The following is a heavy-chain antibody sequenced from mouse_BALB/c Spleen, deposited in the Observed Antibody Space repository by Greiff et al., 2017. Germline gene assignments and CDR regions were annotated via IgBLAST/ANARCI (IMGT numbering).Heavy chain of an antibody. Sequence: QVQLQQPGAELVKPGASVKLSCKASGYTFTSYWMHWVKQRPGQGLEWIGEIDPSDSYTNYNQKFKGKATLTVDKSSSTAYMQLSSLTSEDTAVYYCARATVVATQPFDYSGQGTTLTVSS. J-gene: IGHJ2*01. D-gene: IGHD1-1*01. CDR1: GYTFTSYW. CDR2: IDPSDSYT. V-gene: IGHV1-69*02. CDR3: ARATVVATQPFDY.